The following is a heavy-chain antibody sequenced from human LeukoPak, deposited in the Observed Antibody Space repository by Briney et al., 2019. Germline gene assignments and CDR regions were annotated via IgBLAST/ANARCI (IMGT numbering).Heavy chain of an antibody. CDR1: GYTFTNYY. D-gene: IGHD4-17*01. CDR3: ARDSATVLLPYYYMDV. CDR2: INPSDGST. Sequence: ASVKVSCKASGYTFTNYYIHWVRQAPGQGLEWMGIINPSDGSTSYAQNFQGRVTMTRDTSTSTVYMELSSLRSDDTAVYYCARDSATVLLPYYYMDVWGKGTTVTVSS. V-gene: IGHV1-46*01. J-gene: IGHJ6*03.